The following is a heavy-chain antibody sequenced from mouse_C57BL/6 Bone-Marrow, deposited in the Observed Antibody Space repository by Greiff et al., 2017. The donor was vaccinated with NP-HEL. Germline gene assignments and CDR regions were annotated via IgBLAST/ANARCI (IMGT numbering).Heavy chain of an antibody. CDR1: GFTFSSYG. CDR2: ISSGGSYT. J-gene: IGHJ4*01. V-gene: IGHV5-6*01. Sequence: VQLVESGGDLVKPGGSLKLSCAASGFTFSSYGMSWVRQTPDKRLEWVATISSGGSYTYYPDSVKGRFTISRDNAKNTLYLQMSSLKSEDTAMYYCARLGNPYAMDYWGQGTSVTVSS. CDR3: ARLGNPYAMDY. D-gene: IGHD2-1*01.